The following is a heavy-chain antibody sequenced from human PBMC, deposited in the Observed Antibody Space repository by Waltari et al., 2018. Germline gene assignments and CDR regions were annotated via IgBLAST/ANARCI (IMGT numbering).Heavy chain of an antibody. CDR2: IYHSGST. CDR3: ARGTTITTYFEY. J-gene: IGHJ4*02. V-gene: IGHV4-30-2*01. CDR1: GDSISRGGYS. Sequence: QLQLKESGSGLVKPSQTLSLPCTVSGDSISRGGYSWSWIRQPPGKGLEWIGYIYHSGSTSYNPSLKSRLTISVDRSKNQVSLELNSVTAADTAVYFCARGTTITTYFEYWGQGIMVTVSS. D-gene: IGHD4-4*01.